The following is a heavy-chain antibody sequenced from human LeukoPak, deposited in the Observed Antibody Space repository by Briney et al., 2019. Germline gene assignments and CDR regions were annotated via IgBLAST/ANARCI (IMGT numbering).Heavy chain of an antibody. Sequence: LSLTCSVSGDSITGYYWGWIRQPPGKGLEWVSYISSSGSTIYYADSVKGRFTISRDNTKNSLYLQMNSLRAEDTAVYYCARRFDRWGQGTLVTVSS. CDR2: ISSSGSTI. CDR1: GDSITGYY. V-gene: IGHV3-11*04. CDR3: ARRFDR. J-gene: IGHJ5*02.